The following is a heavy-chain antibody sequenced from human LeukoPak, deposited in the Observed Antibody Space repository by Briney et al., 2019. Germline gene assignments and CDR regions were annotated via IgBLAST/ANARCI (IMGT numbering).Heavy chain of an antibody. J-gene: IGHJ3*02. D-gene: IGHD6-13*01. CDR2: VYPDDSNT. CDR3: ARRFYSGSWYWAFDI. V-gene: IGHV5-51*01. CDR1: GYSFTDYW. Sequence: GESLKISCQASGYSFTDYWIGWVRQKPWKGLEWMGIVYPDDSNTMNNPSFQGHVTISADKSISTAYLQWSSLKASDTAMYYCARRFYSGSWYWAFDIWGQGTMVTVSS.